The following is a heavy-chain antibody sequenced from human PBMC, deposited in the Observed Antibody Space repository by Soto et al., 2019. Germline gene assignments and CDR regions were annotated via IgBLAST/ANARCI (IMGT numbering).Heavy chain of an antibody. Sequence: QVQLVESGGGAVQPGESLRLSCVASGFDCTYYAMHWVRQAPGKGLESVAVMSSDGSKIHHTDSVKGRFTISRDNSKNILYLQMNSLRKEDTAVYFCAKDEGVGGTLGLFDYWGQGTLVSVSS. CDR2: MSSDGSKI. CDR1: GFDCTYYA. CDR3: AKDEGVGGTLGLFDY. J-gene: IGHJ4*02. D-gene: IGHD1-26*01. V-gene: IGHV3-30*18.